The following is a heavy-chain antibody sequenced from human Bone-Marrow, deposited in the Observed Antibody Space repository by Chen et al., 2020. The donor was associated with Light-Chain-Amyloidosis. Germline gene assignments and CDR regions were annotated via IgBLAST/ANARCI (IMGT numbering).Heavy chain of an antibody. CDR1: GFTFNDYW. CDR2: IESDGSAT. D-gene: IGHD2-2*01. Sequence: EVQLVESGGGLVQPGGSLRLSCAASGFTFNDYWMHWVRQVPGKGLVWVARIESDGSATNYADSVKGRFTVSRDNAKNTLYLQMKSLRAEDTAVYYCTRGDCTSTSCFLDFWGQGTLVTVSS. J-gene: IGHJ4*02. V-gene: IGHV3-74*01. CDR3: TRGDCTSTSCFLDF.